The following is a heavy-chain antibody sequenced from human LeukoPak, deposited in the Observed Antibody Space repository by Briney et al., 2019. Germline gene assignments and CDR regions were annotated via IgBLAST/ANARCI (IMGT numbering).Heavy chain of an antibody. CDR3: ARHGEAAADPPDAFDI. V-gene: IGHV5-51*01. J-gene: IGHJ3*02. D-gene: IGHD6-13*01. CDR2: IYPGDSDT. Sequence: GESLKISCKGSGYTFSSNWIGWVRQMPGKGLEWMGIIYPGDSDTRYSPSFQGQVTISADKSISTAYLQWSSLKASDTAMYYCARHGEAAADPPDAFDIWGQGTMVTVSS. CDR1: GYTFSSNW.